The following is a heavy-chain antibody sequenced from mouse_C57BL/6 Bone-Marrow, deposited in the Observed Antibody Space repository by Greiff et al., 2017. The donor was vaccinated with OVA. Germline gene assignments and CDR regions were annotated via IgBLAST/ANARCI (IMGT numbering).Heavy chain of an antibody. CDR3: ASDYYGSSYIFDY. D-gene: IGHD1-1*01. Sequence: EVKLMESGGGLVKPGASLKLSCAASGFTFRDYGMHWVRQAPEKGLEWVAYISSGRSTIYYADTVKGRFTISRDNSKNTLFLQMTSLRSEDTAMYYCASDYYGSSYIFDYWGQGTTLSDSS. CDR1: GFTFRDYG. CDR2: ISSGRSTI. J-gene: IGHJ2*01. V-gene: IGHV5-17*01.